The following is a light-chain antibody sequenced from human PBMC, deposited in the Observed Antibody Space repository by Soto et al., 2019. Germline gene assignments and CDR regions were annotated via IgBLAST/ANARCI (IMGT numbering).Light chain of an antibody. J-gene: IGLJ2*01. Sequence: QSVLTQPPSASGSPGQSVTISCTGTSSEVGGYNYVSWYQQHPGKAPKLIISEVSKRPSGVPDRFSGPKSGNTASLTVSGLQADDEADYYCSSFAGNNNLVFGGGTQLT. CDR1: SSEVGGYNY. CDR3: SSFAGNNNLV. V-gene: IGLV2-8*01. CDR2: EVS.